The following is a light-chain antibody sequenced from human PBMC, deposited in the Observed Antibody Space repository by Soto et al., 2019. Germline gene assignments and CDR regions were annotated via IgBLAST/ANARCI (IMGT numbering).Light chain of an antibody. CDR1: SSDVGGYNY. Sequence: QSARTQPASMSGSPGQSITISCTGTSSDVGGYNYVSWYQQHPGKAPKLMIYEVSNRPSGVSNRFSGSKSGNTASLTISGLQAEDEADYYCSSFTSINTWVFGGGTKLTVL. CDR3: SSFTSINTWV. CDR2: EVS. J-gene: IGLJ3*02. V-gene: IGLV2-14*01.